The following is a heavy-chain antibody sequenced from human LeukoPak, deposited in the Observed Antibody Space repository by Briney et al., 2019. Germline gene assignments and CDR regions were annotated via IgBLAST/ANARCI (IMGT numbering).Heavy chain of an antibody. J-gene: IGHJ4*02. CDR1: GFTFSSYW. V-gene: IGHV3-74*01. CDR3: ARDMELAYCGGDCYLEGSDY. CDR2: INSDGSST. D-gene: IGHD2-21*02. Sequence: GGSLRLSCAASGFTFSSYWMHWVRQAPGKGLVWVSRINSDGSSTSYADSVKGRYTISRDNAKDTLYLQMNSQRAEDTAVYYCARDMELAYCGGDCYLEGSDYWGQGTLVTVSS.